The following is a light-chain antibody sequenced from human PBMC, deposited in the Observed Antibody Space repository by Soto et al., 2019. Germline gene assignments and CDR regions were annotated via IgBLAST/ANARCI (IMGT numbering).Light chain of an antibody. CDR2: GAS. CDR3: QQSYTTPVYT. Sequence: DIQLTQSPSSLSASVGDRVTITCRASQDIRTWLGWYQQKPEKAPKSLIYGASTLQSGVPSRFSGSGSGTEFTLTISSLQPEDFATYFCQQSYTTPVYTFGQGTNLEI. V-gene: IGKV1D-16*01. CDR1: QDIRTW. J-gene: IGKJ2*01.